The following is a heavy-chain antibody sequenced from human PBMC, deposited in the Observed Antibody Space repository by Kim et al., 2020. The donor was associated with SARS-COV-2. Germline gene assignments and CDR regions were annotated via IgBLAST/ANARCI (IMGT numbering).Heavy chain of an antibody. CDR1: GFSFNSFW. CDR2: INQDGSEK. V-gene: IGHV3-7*01. D-gene: IGHD7-27*01. J-gene: IGHJ4*02. CDR3: ARDGWAQRGTDGFDY. Sequence: GGSLRLSCAASGFSFNSFWMSWVRQAPGKGLEWLANINQDGSEKKFVDSVKGRFTISRDNAENSVYLQMNSLRVEDRAVYYCARDGWAQRGTDGFDYWGQGTLVTVSS.